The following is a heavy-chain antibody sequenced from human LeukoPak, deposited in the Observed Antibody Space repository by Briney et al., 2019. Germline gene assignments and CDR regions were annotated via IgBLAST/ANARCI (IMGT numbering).Heavy chain of an antibody. Sequence: GGSLRLSCAASGFTFSDYYMSWIRQAPGKGLEWVSYISSSGSTMYYADSVKGRFTTSRDNAKNSLYLQMNSLRAEDTAVYYCAGIVGVRTVRYFDYWGQGTLVTVSS. J-gene: IGHJ4*02. CDR1: GFTFSDYY. V-gene: IGHV3-11*04. CDR3: AGIVGVRTVRYFDY. CDR2: ISSSGSTM. D-gene: IGHD1-26*01.